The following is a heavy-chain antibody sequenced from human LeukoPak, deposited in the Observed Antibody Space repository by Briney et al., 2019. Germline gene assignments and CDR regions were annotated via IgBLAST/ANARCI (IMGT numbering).Heavy chain of an antibody. CDR3: ARVIGRTSYYDFWSGYGNWFDP. J-gene: IGHJ5*02. D-gene: IGHD3-3*01. CDR2: IYHSGST. Sequence: SQTLSLTCTVSGGSISSGGYNWSWIRQPPGKGLEWIGYIYHSGSTYYNPSLKSRVTISVDRSKNQFSLKLSSVTAADTAVYYCARVIGRTSYYDFWSGYGNWFDPWGQGTLVTVSS. V-gene: IGHV4-30-2*01. CDR1: GGSISSGGYN.